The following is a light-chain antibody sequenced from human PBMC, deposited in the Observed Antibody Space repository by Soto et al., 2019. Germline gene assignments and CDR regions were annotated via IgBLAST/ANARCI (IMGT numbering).Light chain of an antibody. CDR1: QDISNY. Sequence: DIQMTQSPSSLSASVGDRVTITCQASQDISNYLNWYQQKPRKAPKLLIYDASNLQTGVPSRFSGSGSGTDFTFTISSLQPEDIATYYCQQYDKLPLFTFGPGTKVDIK. CDR3: QQYDKLPLFT. V-gene: IGKV1-33*01. CDR2: DAS. J-gene: IGKJ3*01.